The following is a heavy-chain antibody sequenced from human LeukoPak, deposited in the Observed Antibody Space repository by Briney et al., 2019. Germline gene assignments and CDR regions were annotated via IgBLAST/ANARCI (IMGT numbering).Heavy chain of an antibody. CDR1: GGSISSGSYY. CDR2: IYTSGST. D-gene: IGHD6-19*01. V-gene: IGHV4-61*02. J-gene: IGHJ4*02. Sequence: SETLSLTCTVSGGSISSGSYYWSWIRQPAGKGLEWIGRIYTSGSTNYNPSLKSRVTISVDTSKNQFSLKLSSVTAADTAVYYCARDLVSGWYGGFDYWGQGTLVTVSS. CDR3: ARDLVSGWYGGFDY.